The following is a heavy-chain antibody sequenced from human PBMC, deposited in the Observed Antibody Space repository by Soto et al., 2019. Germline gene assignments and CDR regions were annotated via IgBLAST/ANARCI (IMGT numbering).Heavy chain of an antibody. Sequence: EVQLVESGGGLVQPGRSLRLSCAASGFTFDDYAMHWVRQAPGKGLEWVSGISWNSGSIGYADSVKGRFTISRDNAKNSLYLQMNSLRAEDTAVYYCARDRGWKKLELNFDYWGQGTLVTVSS. V-gene: IGHV3-9*01. CDR1: GFTFDDYA. J-gene: IGHJ4*02. CDR2: ISWNSGSI. D-gene: IGHD1-7*01. CDR3: ARDRGWKKLELNFDY.